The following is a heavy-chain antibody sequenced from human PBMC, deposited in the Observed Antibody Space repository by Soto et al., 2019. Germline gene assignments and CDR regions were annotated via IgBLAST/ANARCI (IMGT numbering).Heavy chain of an antibody. Sequence: ASETLSLTCAVSGASLSSSNWWSWVRQPPGKGLEWIGEIYHIGHTNYNPSLESRVTISVDKSKNQFSLRLSSVTAADTAVYYCARRTWGMDVWGQGTTVTVSS. J-gene: IGHJ6*02. CDR1: GASLSSSNW. CDR2: IYHIGHT. CDR3: ARRTWGMDV. V-gene: IGHV4-4*02. D-gene: IGHD2-8*01.